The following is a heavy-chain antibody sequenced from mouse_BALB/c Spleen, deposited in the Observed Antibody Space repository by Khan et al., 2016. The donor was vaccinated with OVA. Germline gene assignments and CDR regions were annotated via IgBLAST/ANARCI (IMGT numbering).Heavy chain of an antibody. V-gene: IGHV1S136*01. D-gene: IGHD2-14*01. CDR2: IYPYNDDT. CDR3: AKNYRYDVYFDY. CDR1: GYTFTSYV. Sequence: EVQLQESGPELVKPGASVRMSCKASGYTFTSYVMHWVKQKPGQGLEWIGYIYPYNDDTKYNEKFKGKATLTSDKSSSTAYMELSSLTSEDSAAYYCAKNYRYDVYFDYWGQGTTLTVSS. J-gene: IGHJ2*01.